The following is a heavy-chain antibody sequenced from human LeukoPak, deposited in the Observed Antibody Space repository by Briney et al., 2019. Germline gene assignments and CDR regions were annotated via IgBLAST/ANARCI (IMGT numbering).Heavy chain of an antibody. Sequence: GGSLRLSCAASGFTFSSYSMNWVRQAPGKGLEWVSSISSSSSYIYYADSVKGRSTISRDNAKNSLYLQMNSLRAGDTAVYYCASFEGYSSSWYYFDYWGQGTLVTVSS. V-gene: IGHV3-21*01. J-gene: IGHJ4*02. D-gene: IGHD6-13*01. CDR3: ASFEGYSSSWYYFDY. CDR1: GFTFSSYS. CDR2: ISSSSSYI.